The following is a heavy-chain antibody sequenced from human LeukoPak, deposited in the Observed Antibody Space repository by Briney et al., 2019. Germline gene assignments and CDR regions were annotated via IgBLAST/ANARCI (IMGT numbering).Heavy chain of an antibody. CDR1: GGSISSYY. J-gene: IGHJ3*02. Sequence: SETLSLTCTVSGGSISSYYWSWIRQPAGKGLEWIGRIYTSGSTNYNPSLKGRVTMSVDTSKNQFSLKLSSVTAADTAVYYCARFKRIRITMIVVAGETNAFDIWGQGTMVTVSS. V-gene: IGHV4-4*07. CDR2: IYTSGST. D-gene: IGHD3-22*01. CDR3: ARFKRIRITMIVVAGETNAFDI.